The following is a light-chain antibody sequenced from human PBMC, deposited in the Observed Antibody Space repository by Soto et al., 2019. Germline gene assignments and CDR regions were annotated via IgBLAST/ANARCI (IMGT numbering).Light chain of an antibody. CDR1: TSDGGSYNL. Sequence: QSPLTQPASAAVSPGRSITISCTGTTSDGGSYNLVSGYQQHPDKAHTLMIYEASKRPSGVSTRFSGTKSGNTASLTLSGLQAEDESDYYCSTYAGSSTYNFGTGTTVT. V-gene: IGLV2-23*01. J-gene: IGLJ1*01. CDR3: STYAGSSTYN. CDR2: EAS.